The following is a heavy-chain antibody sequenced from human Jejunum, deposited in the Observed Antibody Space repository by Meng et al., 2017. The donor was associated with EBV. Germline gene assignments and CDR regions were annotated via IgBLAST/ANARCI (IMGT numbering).Heavy chain of an antibody. CDR2: TNEDGRIT. Sequence: GQLWEPGGVLLQPGGSLRLSCAASGFTFSSYWMHWVRQAPGQGLVWVSRTNEDGRITNYADSVKGRFTISRDNTKNTLYLQMNSLRAEDTAVYFCSRDLAGSDDDWGQGTLVTVSS. J-gene: IGHJ4*02. V-gene: IGHV3-74*01. CDR3: SRDLAGSDDD. D-gene: IGHD6-25*01. CDR1: GFTFSSYW.